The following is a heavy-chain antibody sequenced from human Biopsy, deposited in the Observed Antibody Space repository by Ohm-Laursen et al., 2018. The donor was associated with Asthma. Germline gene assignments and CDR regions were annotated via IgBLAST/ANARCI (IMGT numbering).Heavy chain of an antibody. D-gene: IGHD3/OR15-3a*01. J-gene: IGHJ6*02. CDR2: ISCNSGRI. CDR1: GFRFQDHS. CDR3: VKDRADDFWTGSRIMEL. V-gene: IGHV3-9*01. Sequence: SLRLSCAASGFRFQDHSMHWVRQPPGKGLEWVSGISCNSGRIDYGESVRGRFTISRANAKNSLYLQMTRLTLEDTALYYCVKDRADDFWTGSRIMELWGQGTTVTVSS.